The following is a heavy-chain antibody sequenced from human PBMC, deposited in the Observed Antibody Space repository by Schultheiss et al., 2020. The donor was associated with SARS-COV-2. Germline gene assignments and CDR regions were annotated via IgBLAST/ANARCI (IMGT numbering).Heavy chain of an antibody. CDR3: VQGSYYDSSGYYYYYGMDV. D-gene: IGHD3-22*01. CDR1: GYTFTRYD. V-gene: IGHV1-8*01. CDR2: MNPNSGNT. Sequence: ASVKVSCKASGYTFTRYDIHWVRQATGQGLEWMGWMNPNSGNTGYAQKFQGRVTMTRNTSISTAYMELSSLRSEDTAVYYCVQGSYYDSSGYYYYYGMDVWGQGTTVTVSS. J-gene: IGHJ6*02.